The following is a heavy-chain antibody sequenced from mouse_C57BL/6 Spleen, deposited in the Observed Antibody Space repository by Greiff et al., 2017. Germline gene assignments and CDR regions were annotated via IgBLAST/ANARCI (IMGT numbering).Heavy chain of an antibody. Sequence: LVESGAELARPGASVKLSCKASGYTFTSYGISWVKQRTGQGLEWIGEIYPRSGNTYYNEKFKGKATLTADKSSSTAYMELRSLTSEDSAVYFCASGLVDYAMDYWGQGTSVTVSS. V-gene: IGHV1-81*01. CDR2: IYPRSGNT. CDR1: GYTFTSYG. D-gene: IGHD1-1*01. J-gene: IGHJ4*01. CDR3: ASGLVDYAMDY.